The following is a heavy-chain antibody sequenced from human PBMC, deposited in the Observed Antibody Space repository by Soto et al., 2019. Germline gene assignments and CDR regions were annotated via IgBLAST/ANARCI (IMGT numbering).Heavy chain of an antibody. CDR2: ISYDGSNK. D-gene: IGHD5-18*01. J-gene: IGHJ4*02. CDR3: ARDSRYSYGTLYY. CDR1: GFTFSSYS. Sequence: GGSLRLSCAASGFTFSSYSMHWVRQAPGKGLEWVAVISYDGSNKYYADSVKGRFTISRDNSKNTLYLQMNSLRAEDTAVYYCARDSRYSYGTLYYWGQGTLVTVSS. V-gene: IGHV3-30-3*01.